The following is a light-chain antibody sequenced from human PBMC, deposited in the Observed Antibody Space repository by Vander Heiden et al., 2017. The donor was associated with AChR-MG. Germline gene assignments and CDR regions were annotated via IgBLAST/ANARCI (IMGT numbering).Light chain of an antibody. CDR1: SSDVGANNF. J-gene: IGLJ1*01. CDR2: DVN. CDR3: SSYFSGLTYV. Sequence: SALTQPPPLSSAPGQPVPISCTGTSSDVGANNFVCCLQHPPGTPPLVIIYDVNRRSSGVPDCFAASKSGTAALPTTAGHQAEDDAYYYCSSYFSGLTYVFGTGTKVTGL. V-gene: IGLV2-11*01.